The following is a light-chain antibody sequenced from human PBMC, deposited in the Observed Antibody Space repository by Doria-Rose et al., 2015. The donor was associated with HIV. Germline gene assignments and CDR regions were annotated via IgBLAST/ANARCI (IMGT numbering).Light chain of an antibody. V-gene: IGKV3-20*01. J-gene: IGKJ1*01. CDR2: DGS. CDR3: HQYGTSWT. CDR1: QSFSSTY. Sequence: EIVLTQSPGTLSLSPGERATISCRASQSFSSTYLAWYQQKPGQAPSLLTYDGSTRATGIPDRFSASGSGTDFTLTINRLEPEDFALYYCHQYGTSWTFGQGTKVEI.